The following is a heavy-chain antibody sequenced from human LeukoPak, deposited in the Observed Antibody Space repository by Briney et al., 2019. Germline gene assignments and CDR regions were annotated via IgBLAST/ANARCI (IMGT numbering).Heavy chain of an antibody. J-gene: IGHJ4*02. Sequence: GGSLRLSCAASGFTFSSYAMSWVRQAPGKGLEWVSVIYSGGSTYYADSVKGRFTISRDNSKNTLYLQMNSLRAEDTAVYYCARDRIASSGYSKDYWGQGTLVTVSS. D-gene: IGHD3-22*01. CDR2: IYSGGST. V-gene: IGHV3-66*01. CDR1: GFTFSSYA. CDR3: ARDRIASSGYSKDY.